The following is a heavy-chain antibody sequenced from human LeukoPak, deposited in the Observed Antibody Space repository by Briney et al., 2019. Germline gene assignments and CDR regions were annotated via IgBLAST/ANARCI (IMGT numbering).Heavy chain of an antibody. J-gene: IGHJ3*02. CDR1: GGSISSYY. V-gene: IGHV4-59*08. D-gene: IGHD3-3*02. CDR3: ARSFQVDAFDI. Sequence: SETLSLTCTVSGGSISSYYWSWIRRPPGKGLEWIGYIYYSGSTNYNPSLKSRVTISVDTSKNQFSLKLSSVTAADTAVYYCARSFQVDAFDIWGQGTMVTVSS. CDR2: IYYSGST.